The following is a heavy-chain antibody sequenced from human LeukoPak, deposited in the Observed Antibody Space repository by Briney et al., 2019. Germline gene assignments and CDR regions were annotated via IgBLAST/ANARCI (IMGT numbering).Heavy chain of an antibody. Sequence: PGGSLRLSCAASGFSFSTYSMSWVRQSPGKGLEWVSYISSSGSTIYYADSVKGRFTISRDNAKNSLYLQMNSLRAEDTAVYYCARDELGAYGSGSVVYYYYMGVWGKGTTVTISS. J-gene: IGHJ6*03. D-gene: IGHD3-10*01. V-gene: IGHV3-48*04. CDR1: GFSFSTYS. CDR3: ARDELGAYGSGSVVYYYYMGV. CDR2: ISSSGSTI.